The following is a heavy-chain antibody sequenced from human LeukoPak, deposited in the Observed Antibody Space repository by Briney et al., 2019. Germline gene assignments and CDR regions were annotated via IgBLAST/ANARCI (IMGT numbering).Heavy chain of an antibody. CDR2: IYSGGTT. CDR1: GFIFSNNY. V-gene: IGHV3-66*01. D-gene: IGHD6-19*01. J-gene: IGHJ4*02. CDR3: AALDSSGWYYFDY. Sequence: GGSLRLSCAASGFIFSNNYMSWVRQAPGKGLEWVSVIYSGGTTYYADSVEGRFTISRDNSENTLYLQMNSLRAEDTAVYYCAALDSSGWYYFDYWGQGTLVTVSS.